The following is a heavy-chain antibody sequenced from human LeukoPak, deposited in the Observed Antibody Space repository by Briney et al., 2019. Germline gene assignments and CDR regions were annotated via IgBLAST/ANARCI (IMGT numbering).Heavy chain of an antibody. CDR1: SDSIYSSNYY. J-gene: IGHJ4*02. CDR3: ARHRYTSGWYAGFDY. Sequence: SETLSLTCTVSSDSIYSSNYYWGWIRQPPGKGPEWIGSIYYSGSTYYNSSLKSRVTISVDTSKNQFSLRLNSLTAADTAVYYCARHRYTSGWYAGFDYWGQGTLVTVSS. D-gene: IGHD6-19*01. V-gene: IGHV4-39*01. CDR2: IYYSGST.